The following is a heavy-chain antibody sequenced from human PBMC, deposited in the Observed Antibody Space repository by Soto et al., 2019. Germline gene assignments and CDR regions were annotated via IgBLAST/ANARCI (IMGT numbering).Heavy chain of an antibody. V-gene: IGHV4-30-4*01. J-gene: IGHJ5*02. D-gene: IGHD1-26*01. Sequence: QVQLQESGPGLVKPSQTLSLTCSLSGGSISSADYYWSWIRQPPGKGLEWIGYIYYSGSTYYNPSLKSRLTIAVDTSTNQFSLRLSSVTAADTAVYYCAREVPAQVGRNWFDPWGQGTLVTVSS. CDR1: GGSISSADYY. CDR2: IYYSGST. CDR3: AREVPAQVGRNWFDP.